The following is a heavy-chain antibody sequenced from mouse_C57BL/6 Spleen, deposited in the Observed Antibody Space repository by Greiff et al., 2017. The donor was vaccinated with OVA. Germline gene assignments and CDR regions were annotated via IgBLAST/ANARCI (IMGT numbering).Heavy chain of an antibody. Sequence: EVHLVESGAGLVKPGGSLKLSCAASGFTFSSYAMSWVRQTPEQRLEWVGTISDGGSYTYYPDNVKGRFTISRDNAKNNLYLQMSHLESEDTAMYYCARDGGYYSVTYWGQGTLVTVSA. CDR2: ISDGGSYT. CDR1: GFTFSSYA. CDR3: ARDGGYYSVTY. V-gene: IGHV5-4*01. D-gene: IGHD1-1*01. J-gene: IGHJ3*01.